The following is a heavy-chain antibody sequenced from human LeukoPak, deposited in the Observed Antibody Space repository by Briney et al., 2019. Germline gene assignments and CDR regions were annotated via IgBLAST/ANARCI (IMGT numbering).Heavy chain of an antibody. D-gene: IGHD3-3*01. CDR3: IRPSLEWFPYSFEY. CDR1: GFTFSSYA. V-gene: IGHV3-49*04. CDR2: IRSKAYGGTT. J-gene: IGHJ4*02. Sequence: GGSLRLSCSASGFTFSSYAMHWVRQAPGKGLEWVGFIRSKAYGGTTEYAASVQGRFTISRDDSKSIAYLQVRSLKTEDTAVYYCIRPSLEWFPYSFEYWGQGTLVTVSS.